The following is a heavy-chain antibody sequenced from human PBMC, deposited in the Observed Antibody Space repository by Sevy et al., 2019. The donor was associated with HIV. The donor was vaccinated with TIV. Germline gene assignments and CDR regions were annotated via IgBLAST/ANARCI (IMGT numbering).Heavy chain of an antibody. CDR2: ISYDGSNK. J-gene: IGHJ4*02. D-gene: IGHD6-19*01. V-gene: IGHV3-30*04. CDR3: ARTSYSSGWYGYYFDY. Sequence: GGSLRLSCAASGFTFSSYAMHWVRQAPGKGLEWVAVISYDGSNKYYADSVKDRFTISRDNSKNTLYLQMNSLRAEDTAVYYCARTSYSSGWYGYYFDYWGQGTLVTVSS. CDR1: GFTFSSYA.